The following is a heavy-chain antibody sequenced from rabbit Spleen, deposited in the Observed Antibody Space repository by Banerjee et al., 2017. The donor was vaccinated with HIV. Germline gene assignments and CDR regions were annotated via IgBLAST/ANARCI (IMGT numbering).Heavy chain of an antibody. D-gene: IGHD7-1*01. V-gene: IGHV1S47*01. CDR3: VREAGYGGYGPYYLNL. CDR1: GFDFSTYS. J-gene: IGHJ4*01. Sequence: QEQLVESGGGLVQPGGSLKLSCKASGFDFSTYSMSWVRQAPGKGLEWIGYIVPIFGVTYYATWVNGRFTISSHNAQNTLYLQLNSLTAADTATYFCVREAGYGGYGPYYLNLWGPGTLVTVS. CDR2: IVPIFGVT.